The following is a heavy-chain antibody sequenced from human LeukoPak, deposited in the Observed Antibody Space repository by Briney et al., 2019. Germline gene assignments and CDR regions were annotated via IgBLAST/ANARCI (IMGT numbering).Heavy chain of an antibody. J-gene: IGHJ4*02. CDR2: INSDGSST. Sequence: GGSLRLSCAASGFTFSSYWMHWVRQAPGKGLVWVSRINSDGSSTNYADSVKGRFTISRDNSKNTLYLQMNSLRAEDTAVYYCARWVVTATKTIPKASYYFDYWGQGTLVTVSS. CDR3: ARWVVTATKTIPKASYYFDY. D-gene: IGHD2-21*02. CDR1: GFTFSSYW. V-gene: IGHV3-74*01.